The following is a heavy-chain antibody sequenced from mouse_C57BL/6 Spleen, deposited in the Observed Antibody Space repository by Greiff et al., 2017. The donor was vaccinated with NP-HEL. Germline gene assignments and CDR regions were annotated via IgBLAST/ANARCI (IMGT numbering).Heavy chain of an antibody. Sequence: VQLKQSGAELVKPGASVKLSCTASGFNIKDYYMHWVKQRTEQGLEWIGRIDPEDGETKYAPKFQGKATITADTSSNTAYLQLSSLTSEDTAVYYCARERTSYYDYDYYAMDYWGQGTSVTVSS. CDR1: GFNIKDYY. D-gene: IGHD2-4*01. J-gene: IGHJ4*01. CDR2: IDPEDGET. V-gene: IGHV14-2*01. CDR3: ARERTSYYDYDYYAMDY.